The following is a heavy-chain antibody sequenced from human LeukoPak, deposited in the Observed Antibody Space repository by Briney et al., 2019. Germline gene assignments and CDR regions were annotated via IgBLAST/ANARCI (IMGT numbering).Heavy chain of an antibody. CDR2: IWYDGSKK. D-gene: IGHD3-22*01. CDR1: GFTFNIYG. V-gene: IGHV3-33*06. Sequence: GRSLRLSCAASGFTFNIYGMHWVRQAPGKGLEWVAVIWYDGSKKYYADSVKGRFTISRDNSRNTLYLQMNSLRAEDTAVYYCAKDVYDSNGYSHFQHWGQGTLVTVSS. J-gene: IGHJ1*01. CDR3: AKDVYDSNGYSHFQH.